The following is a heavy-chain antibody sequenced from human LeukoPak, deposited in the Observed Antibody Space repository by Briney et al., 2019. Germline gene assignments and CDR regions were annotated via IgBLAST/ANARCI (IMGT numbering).Heavy chain of an antibody. V-gene: IGHV4-39*07. J-gene: IGHJ4*02. CDR3: ARVRRGYSYGRFDY. Sequence: SETLSLTCTVSGGSISSSSYYWGWIRQPPGKGLEWIGSIYYSGSTYYNPSLKSRVTISVDTSKNQFSLKLSSVTAADTAVYYCARVRRGYSYGRFDYWGQGTLVTVSS. D-gene: IGHD5-18*01. CDR1: GGSISSSSYY. CDR2: IYYSGST.